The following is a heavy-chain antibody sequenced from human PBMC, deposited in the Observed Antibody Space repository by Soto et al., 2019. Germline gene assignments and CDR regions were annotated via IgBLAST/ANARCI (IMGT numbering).Heavy chain of an antibody. CDR3: ARDKEDTAMPPYGMDV. J-gene: IGHJ6*02. CDR1: GGSVSSGSYY. D-gene: IGHD5-18*01. Sequence: SETLSLTCTVSGGSVSSGSYYWSWIRQPPGKGLEWIGYIYYSGSTNYNPSLKSRVTISVDTSKNQFSLKLSSVTAADTAVYYCARDKEDTAMPPYGMDVWGQGTTVTVSS. V-gene: IGHV4-61*01. CDR2: IYYSGST.